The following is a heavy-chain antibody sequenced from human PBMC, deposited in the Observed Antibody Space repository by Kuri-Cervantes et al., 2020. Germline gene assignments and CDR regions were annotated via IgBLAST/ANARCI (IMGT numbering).Heavy chain of an antibody. CDR1: GFTFSSYG. CDR2: IWYDGSNK. Sequence: LSLTCAASGFTFSSYGMHWVRQAPGKGLEWVAVIWYDGSNKYYADSVKGRFTISRDNSKNTLYLQMNSLRAEDTAVYYCARSRVVAGRTGRNYYYYYGMDVWGQGTTVTVSS. D-gene: IGHD2-15*01. V-gene: IGHV3-33*01. CDR3: ARSRVVAGRTGRNYYYYYGMDV. J-gene: IGHJ6*02.